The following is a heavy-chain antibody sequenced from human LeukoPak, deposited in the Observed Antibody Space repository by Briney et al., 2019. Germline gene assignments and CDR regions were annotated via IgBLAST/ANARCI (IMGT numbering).Heavy chain of an antibody. CDR2: INHSGST. CDR3: ARNSSGYRNYFDY. Sequence: SETLSLTCAVYGGSFSGYYWSWIRQPPGKGLEWIGEINHSGSTNYNPSLKSRVTISVDTSKNQFSLKLSSVTAADTAVYYCARNSSGYRNYFDYWGQGTLVTVSS. CDR1: GGSFSGYY. D-gene: IGHD3-22*01. V-gene: IGHV4-34*01. J-gene: IGHJ4*02.